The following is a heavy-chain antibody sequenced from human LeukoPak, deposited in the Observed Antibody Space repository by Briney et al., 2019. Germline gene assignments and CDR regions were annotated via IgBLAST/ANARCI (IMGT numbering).Heavy chain of an antibody. CDR2: ISGSGGST. CDR1: GFTFSSYE. CDR3: AKDVGPILTGYYEGYYFDY. D-gene: IGHD3-9*01. V-gene: IGHV3-23*01. Sequence: PGGSLRLSCAASGFTFSSYEMSWVRQAPGKGLEWVSAISGSGGSTYYADSVKGRFTISRDNSKNTLYLQMNSLRAEDTAVYYCAKDVGPILTGYYEGYYFDYWGQGTLVTVSS. J-gene: IGHJ4*02.